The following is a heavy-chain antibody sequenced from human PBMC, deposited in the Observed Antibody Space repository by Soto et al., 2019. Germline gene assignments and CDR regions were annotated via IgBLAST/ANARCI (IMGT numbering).Heavy chain of an antibody. CDR1: GGSFSGYY. CDR3: ARERDIVVVPAARRRYNWFDP. D-gene: IGHD2-2*01. Sequence: SETLSLTCAVYGGSFSGYYWSWIRQPPGKGLEWIGEINHSGSTNYNPSLKSRVTISVDTSKNQFSLKLSSVTAADTAVYYCARERDIVVVPAARRRYNWFDPWGQGTLVTVSS. V-gene: IGHV4-34*01. CDR2: INHSGST. J-gene: IGHJ5*02.